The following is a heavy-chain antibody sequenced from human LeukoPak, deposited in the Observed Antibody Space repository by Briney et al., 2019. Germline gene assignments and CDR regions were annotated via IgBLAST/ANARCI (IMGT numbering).Heavy chain of an antibody. Sequence: GGSLRLSCAASGFTFDDYAMHWVRQAPGKGLEWVSLISGDGGSTYYADSVKGRFTISRDNSKNSLYLQMNSLRTEDTALYYCAKDITAAVSYYGMDVWGQGTTVTVSS. D-gene: IGHD6-13*01. CDR2: ISGDGGST. V-gene: IGHV3-43*02. J-gene: IGHJ6*02. CDR1: GFTFDDYA. CDR3: AKDITAAVSYYGMDV.